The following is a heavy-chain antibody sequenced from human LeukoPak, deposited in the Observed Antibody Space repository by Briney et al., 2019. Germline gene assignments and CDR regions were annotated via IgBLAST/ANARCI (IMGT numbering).Heavy chain of an antibody. D-gene: IGHD3-10*01. CDR2: ISAYNGNT. Sequence: ASVKVSCKASGYTFTSYGISWVRQAPGQGLEWMGWISAYNGNTNYAQKFQGRVTITRDTSASTAYMELSSLRSEDTAVYYCAREALWFGHAFDIWGQGTMVTVSS. J-gene: IGHJ3*02. CDR1: GYTFTSYG. V-gene: IGHV1-18*01. CDR3: AREALWFGHAFDI.